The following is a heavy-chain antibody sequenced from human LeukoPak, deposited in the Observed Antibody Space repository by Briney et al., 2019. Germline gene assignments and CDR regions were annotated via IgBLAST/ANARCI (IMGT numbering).Heavy chain of an antibody. J-gene: IGHJ4*02. V-gene: IGHV3-21*01. CDR3: ARDRGITMVRGAD. Sequence: GGSLRLSCAASGFTFSNYSMNWVRQAPGKGLEWVSCISSTSTYMYYADSVKGRFTISRDNVKNSLYLQMNSLRAEDTAVYYCARDRGITMVRGADWGQGTLVTVSS. CDR1: GFTFSNYS. CDR2: ISSTSTYM. D-gene: IGHD3-10*01.